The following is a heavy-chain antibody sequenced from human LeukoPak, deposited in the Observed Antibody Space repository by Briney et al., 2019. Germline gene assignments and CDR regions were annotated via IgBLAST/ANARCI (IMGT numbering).Heavy chain of an antibody. D-gene: IGHD2-2*01. Sequence: GGSLRLSCAAPGFTFRSYGMHWVRQAPGKGLEWVAVIWYDGSSKYYADSVKGRFSISRDNSKNTLYLQMNSLRAEDTALYYCARDTTYCSSTSCTIDYWGQGTLVTVSS. J-gene: IGHJ4*02. CDR1: GFTFRSYG. CDR2: IWYDGSSK. CDR3: ARDTTYCSSTSCTIDY. V-gene: IGHV3-33*01.